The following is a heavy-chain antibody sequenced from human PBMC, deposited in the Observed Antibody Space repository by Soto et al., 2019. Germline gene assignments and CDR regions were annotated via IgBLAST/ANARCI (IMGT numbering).Heavy chain of an antibody. J-gene: IGHJ6*02. Sequence: GGSLRLSCAASGFTFSSYSMNWVRQAPGKGLEWVSSISSSSSYIYYADSVKGRFTISRDNAKNSLYLQMNSLRAEDTAVYYCARVGESNVDIVATTSYYYYGMDVWGQGTTVTVSS. CDR2: ISSSSSYI. D-gene: IGHD5-12*01. CDR1: GFTFSSYS. CDR3: ARVGESNVDIVATTSYYYYGMDV. V-gene: IGHV3-21*01.